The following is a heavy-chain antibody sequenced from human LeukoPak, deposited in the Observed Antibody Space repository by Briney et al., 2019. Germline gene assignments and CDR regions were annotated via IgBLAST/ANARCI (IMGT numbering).Heavy chain of an antibody. CDR2: IYHSGST. V-gene: IGHV4-30-2*01. D-gene: IGHD6-6*01. CDR1: GFTFSSYA. Sequence: LRLSCAASGFTFSSYAMSWVRQAPGKGLEWIGYIYHSGSTYYNPSLKSRVTISVDRSKNQFSLKLSSVTAADTAVYYCASYSSSARSFDYWGQGTLVTVSS. J-gene: IGHJ4*02. CDR3: ASYSSSARSFDY.